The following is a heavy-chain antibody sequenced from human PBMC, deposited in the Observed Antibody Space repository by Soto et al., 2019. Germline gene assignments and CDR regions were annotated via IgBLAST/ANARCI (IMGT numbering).Heavy chain of an antibody. Sequence: GASVKVSCKASGYTFTGYYMHWVRQAPGQGLEWMGWINPNSGGTNYAQKFQGRVTMTRDTSISTAYMELSRLRSDDTAVYYCAKDYDFWSGYYNPAAGPQRPQHHYYYYGMDVWGQGTTVTVSS. CDR1: GYTFTGYY. CDR2: INPNSGGT. D-gene: IGHD3-3*01. CDR3: AKDYDFWSGYYNPAAGPQRPQHHYYYYGMDV. V-gene: IGHV1-2*02. J-gene: IGHJ6*02.